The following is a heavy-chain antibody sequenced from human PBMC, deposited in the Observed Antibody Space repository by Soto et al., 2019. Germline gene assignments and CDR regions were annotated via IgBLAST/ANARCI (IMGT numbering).Heavy chain of an antibody. CDR3: AREIAVAGIIGP. CDR2: ISAYNGNT. J-gene: IGHJ5*02. V-gene: IGHV1-18*04. CDR1: GYTFTSYC. Sequence: ASVKVSCKASGYTFTSYCISWVREAPGQGLEWMGWISAYNGNTNYAQKLQGRVTMTTDTSTSTAYMELRSLRSDDTAVYYCAREIAVAGIIGPWGQGTLVTVSS. D-gene: IGHD6-19*01.